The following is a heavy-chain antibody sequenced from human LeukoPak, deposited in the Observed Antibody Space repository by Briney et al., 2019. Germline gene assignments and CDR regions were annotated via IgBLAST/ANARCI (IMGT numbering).Heavy chain of an antibody. J-gene: IGHJ4*02. D-gene: IGHD3-10*01. V-gene: IGHV3-30-3*01. CDR1: GFTFSSYA. Sequence: GRSLRLSCAASGFTFSSYAMHWVRQAPGKGLEWVAVISYDGSNKYYADSVKGRFTISRDNSKNTLYLQMNSLRAEDTAVYYCAKAGRDRGFDYWGQGTLVTVSS. CDR3: AKAGRDRGFDY. CDR2: ISYDGSNK.